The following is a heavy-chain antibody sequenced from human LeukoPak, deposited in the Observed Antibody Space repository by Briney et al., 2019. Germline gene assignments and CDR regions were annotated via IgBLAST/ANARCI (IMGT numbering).Heavy chain of an antibody. D-gene: IGHD2-2*01. CDR3: ARHVVVVPAAARHFDY. V-gene: IGHV4-39*01. CDR2: IYYSGST. CDR1: GGSISSSSYY. J-gene: IGHJ4*02. Sequence: SETLSLTCTVSGGSISSSSYYWGWIRQPPGKGLEWIGSIYYSGSTYYNPSLKSRVTISVDMSKNQFSLKLSSVTAADTAVYYCARHVVVVPAAARHFDYWGQGTLVTVSS.